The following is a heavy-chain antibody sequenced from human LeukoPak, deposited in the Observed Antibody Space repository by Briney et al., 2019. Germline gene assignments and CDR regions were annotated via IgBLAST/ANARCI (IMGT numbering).Heavy chain of an antibody. CDR3: ARVLRGNIDY. J-gene: IGHJ4*02. V-gene: IGHV3-7*01. D-gene: IGHD2/OR15-2a*01. Sequence: GGSLRLSCAASGFYFRDHWMDWVRQAPGKGLEWVGHIKTDGSETYYLDSLKGRISISRDNTNNALYLQMNSLRAEDTAVYYCARVLRGNIDYWGQGTLVTVSS. CDR1: GFYFRDHW. CDR2: IKTDGSET.